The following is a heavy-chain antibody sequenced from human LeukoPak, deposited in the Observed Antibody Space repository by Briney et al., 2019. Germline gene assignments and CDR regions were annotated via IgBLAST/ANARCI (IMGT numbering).Heavy chain of an antibody. D-gene: IGHD5-12*01. V-gene: IGHV4-59*01. CDR3: ARVGGYVLGDWFNP. J-gene: IGHJ5*02. CDR2: IYYTGTP. Sequence: PSETLSLTCTVSGDSISTYYWSWIRQPPGKGLEWIGYIYYTGTPNYNPSLKSRVTMSVDTSKNQFSLRLTSVTAADTAVYYCARVGGYVLGDWFNPWGQGTLVTVSS. CDR1: GDSISTYY.